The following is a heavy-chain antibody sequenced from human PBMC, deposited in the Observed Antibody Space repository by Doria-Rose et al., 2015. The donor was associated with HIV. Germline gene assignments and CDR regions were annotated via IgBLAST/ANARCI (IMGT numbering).Heavy chain of an antibody. D-gene: IGHD6-13*01. Sequence: QITLKESGPVLVKPTETPTLTCTVSGVSLSSPGMGVSWIRQPPGKALEWLANIFSDDEGFYNTSLKSRLTISRGTSKSQVVLTMTDMDPVDTATYYCARIKSSRWYHKYYFDFWGQGTLVIVSA. CDR1: GVSLSSPGMG. CDR3: ARIKSSRWYHKYYFDF. V-gene: IGHV2-26*01. J-gene: IGHJ4*02. CDR2: IFSDDEG.